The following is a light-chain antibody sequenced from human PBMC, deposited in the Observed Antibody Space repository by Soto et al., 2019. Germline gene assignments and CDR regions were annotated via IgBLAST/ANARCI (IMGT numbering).Light chain of an antibody. J-gene: IGKJ4*01. CDR3: QQRYNWPRVT. CDR2: DAS. V-gene: IGKV3-11*01. Sequence: DIVLTQSPATLSLSPGERATLSCRASQSVRNFLAWYQQKPGQAPRLLIYDASTRATGVPARFSGSGSGTDFTLTISSLEPEDFAIYYCQQRYNWPRVTFGGGTRVAI. CDR1: QSVRNF.